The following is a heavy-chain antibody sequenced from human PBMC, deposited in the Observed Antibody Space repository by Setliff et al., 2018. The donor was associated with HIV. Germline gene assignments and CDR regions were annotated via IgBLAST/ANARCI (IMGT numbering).Heavy chain of an antibody. V-gene: IGHV4-61*02. CDR1: GGPIRSDSYY. CDR2: IYSSGNT. J-gene: IGHJ6*02. D-gene: IGHD3-9*01. Sequence: PSETLSLTCTVSGGPIRSDSYYWTWIRQPAGEGLEWIGRIYSSGNTNYNPSLESRVTISVDTSKNQFSLKLSSVTAADTAVYYCARYFDWFSYGMDVWGQGTTVTSP. CDR3: ARYFDWFSYGMDV.